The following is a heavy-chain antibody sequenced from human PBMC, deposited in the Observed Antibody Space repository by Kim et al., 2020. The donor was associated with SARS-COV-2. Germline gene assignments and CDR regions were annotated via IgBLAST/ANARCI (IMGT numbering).Heavy chain of an antibody. D-gene: IGHD6-6*01. J-gene: IGHJ6*03. Sequence: WMGGINPNTGNPTYAQGFTGRFVFSLDTSVSTAYLQISSLKAEDTAVYYCARDGEQLSPYYYYYMDVWGKGTTVTVSS. CDR3: ARDGEQLSPYYYYYMDV. CDR2: INPNTGNP. V-gene: IGHV7-4-1*02.